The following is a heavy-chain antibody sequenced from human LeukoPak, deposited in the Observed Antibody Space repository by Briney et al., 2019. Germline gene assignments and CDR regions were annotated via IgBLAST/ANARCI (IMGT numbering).Heavy chain of an antibody. D-gene: IGHD3-9*01. CDR1: GGSITSNSHH. Sequence: SETLSLTCTVYGGSITSNSHHWDWIRQAPGKGLEWIGNIYYSGTTSYNPSLQSRVSISVDTSKNQFSLRLSSVTAADTAVYYCARRGDILTDYAFDYWGQGTLVTVSS. CDR3: ARRGDILTDYAFDY. V-gene: IGHV4-39*01. J-gene: IGHJ4*02. CDR2: IYYSGTT.